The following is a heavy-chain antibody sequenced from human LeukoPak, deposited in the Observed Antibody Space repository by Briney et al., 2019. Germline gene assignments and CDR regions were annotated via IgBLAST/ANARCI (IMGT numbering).Heavy chain of an antibody. CDR1: GGSISSGSYY. V-gene: IGHV4-61*02. CDR2: IYTSGST. Sequence: SETLSLTCTVSGGSISSGSYYWSWIRQPAGKGLEWIGRIYTSGSTNYNPSLKSRVTISVDTSKNQFSLKLSSVTAADPAVYYCARTNVLRFLEWLREPNWFDPWGQGTLVTVSS. J-gene: IGHJ5*02. CDR3: ARTNVLRFLEWLREPNWFDP. D-gene: IGHD3-3*01.